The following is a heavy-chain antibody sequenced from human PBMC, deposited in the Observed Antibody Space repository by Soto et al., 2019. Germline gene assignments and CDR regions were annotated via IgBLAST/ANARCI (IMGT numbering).Heavy chain of an antibody. Sequence: GGSLRLSCAASGFTFSNAWMSWVRQAPGKGLEWVGRIKSKTDGGTTDYAAPVKGRFTISRDDSKNTLYLQMNSLKTEDTAVYYCTTDRLGIAAEGWFDPWGQGTLVTVSS. CDR1: GFTFSNAW. CDR3: TTDRLGIAAEGWFDP. CDR2: IKSKTDGGTT. V-gene: IGHV3-15*01. D-gene: IGHD6-13*01. J-gene: IGHJ5*02.